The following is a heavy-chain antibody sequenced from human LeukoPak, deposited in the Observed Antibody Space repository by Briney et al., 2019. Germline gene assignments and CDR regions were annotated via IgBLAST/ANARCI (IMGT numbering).Heavy chain of an antibody. J-gene: IGHJ4*02. CDR1: GFTFSSYA. V-gene: IGHV3-7*01. CDR3: ARYSSSSSFDY. Sequence: TGGSLRLSCAASGFTFSSYAMHWVRQAPGKGLEWVANIKQDGSEKYYVDSVKGRFTISRDNAKNSLYLQMNSLRAEDTAVYYCARYSSSSSFDYWGQGTLVTVSS. D-gene: IGHD6-6*01. CDR2: IKQDGSEK.